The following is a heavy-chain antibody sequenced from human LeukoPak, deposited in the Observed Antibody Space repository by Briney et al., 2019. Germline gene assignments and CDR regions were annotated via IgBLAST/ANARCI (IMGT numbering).Heavy chain of an antibody. CDR2: IKQDGSEK. CDR3: ARASFTMVRGVIGY. D-gene: IGHD3-10*01. J-gene: IGHJ4*02. CDR1: GFTFSSYW. V-gene: IGHV3-7*01. Sequence: GGSLRLSCAASGFTFSSYWMSWVRQAPGKGLEWVANIKQDGSEKYYVDSVKGRFTISRDNAKNSLYLQMNSLRAEDAAVYYCARASFTMVRGVIGYWGQGTLVTVSS.